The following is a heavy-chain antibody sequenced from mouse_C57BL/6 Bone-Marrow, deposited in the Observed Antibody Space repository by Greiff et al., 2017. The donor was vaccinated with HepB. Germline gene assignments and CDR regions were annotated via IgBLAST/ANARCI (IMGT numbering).Heavy chain of an antibody. J-gene: IGHJ4*01. CDR1: GYAFSSSW. CDR2: IYPGDGDT. Sequence: QVQLQQSGPELVKPGASVKISCKASGYAFSSSWMNWVKQRPGKGLEWIGRIYPGDGDTNYNGKFKGKATLTADKSSSTAYMQLSSLTSEDSAVYVCADGPSIYYDYERSNYYAMDYWGQGTSVTVSS. CDR3: ADGPSIYYDYERSNYYAMDY. D-gene: IGHD2-4*01. V-gene: IGHV1-82*01.